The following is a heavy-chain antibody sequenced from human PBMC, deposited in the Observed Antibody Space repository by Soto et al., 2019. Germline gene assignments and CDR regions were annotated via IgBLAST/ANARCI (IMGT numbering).Heavy chain of an antibody. CDR2: ISGSGGST. D-gene: IGHD2-8*01. V-gene: IGHV3-23*01. CDR1: GFTFSSYA. Sequence: GESLKISCAASGFTFSSYAMSWVRQAPGKGLEWVSAISGSGGSTYYADSVKGRFTISRDNSKNTLYLQMNSLRAEDTAVYYCAANIVLMVYAAGGYMDVWGKGTTVTVSS. CDR3: AANIVLMVYAAGGYMDV. J-gene: IGHJ6*03.